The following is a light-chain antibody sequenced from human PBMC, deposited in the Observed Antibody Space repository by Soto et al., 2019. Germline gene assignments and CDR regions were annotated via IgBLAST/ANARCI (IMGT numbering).Light chain of an antibody. CDR1: QTISGW. J-gene: IGKJ1*01. Sequence: DIQMTQSPSTLSASVGDTVTITCRASQTISGWLAWYQQRPGKAPNLLIFDASTLESGVQSRFSGSGSGTDFTLTIRSLQPEDFATYYCIQDYNYPWTFGQGTKVDIK. V-gene: IGKV1-5*01. CDR2: DAS. CDR3: IQDYNYPWT.